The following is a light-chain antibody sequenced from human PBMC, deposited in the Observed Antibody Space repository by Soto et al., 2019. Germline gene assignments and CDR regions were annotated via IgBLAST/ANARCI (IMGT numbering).Light chain of an antibody. Sequence: QSALTQPASVSGSPGQSISISCTGTSSDVGGYNYVSWYQQHPGKAPKLMIYDVTNRPSGISSRFSGSKSGNTASLTISGLQAEDEAHYYCSSYTRSSTVVFGGGTKLTVL. J-gene: IGLJ2*01. CDR1: SSDVGGYNY. V-gene: IGLV2-14*01. CDR2: DVT. CDR3: SSYTRSSTVV.